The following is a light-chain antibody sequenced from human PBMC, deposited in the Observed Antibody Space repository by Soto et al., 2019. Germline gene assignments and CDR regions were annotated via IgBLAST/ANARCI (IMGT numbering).Light chain of an antibody. J-gene: IGLJ2*01. CDR3: QVWDSSSDHPVV. CDR2: DDS. V-gene: IGLV3-21*02. Sequence: SYELTQPPSVSVAPGQTARITCGGKNIGSKSVHWYQQKPGQAPVLVVYDDSDRPSGIPERFSGSNSGNTATLTISRVEAGDEADYYCQVWDSSSDHPVVFGGGTKVTVL. CDR1: NIGSKS.